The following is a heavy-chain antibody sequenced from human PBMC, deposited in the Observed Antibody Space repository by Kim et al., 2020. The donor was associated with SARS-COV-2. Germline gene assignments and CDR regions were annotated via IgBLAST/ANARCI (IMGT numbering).Heavy chain of an antibody. CDR1: GLTFSDYW. V-gene: IGHV3-74*03. CDR3: ARGRVAMASFDY. Sequence: GGSLRLSCAASGLTFSDYWMDWVRQAPGKGLVWVSGINNDGRSTKYADSVKGRFTISRDNADNTMYLQMNSLRDEDTAVYYCARGRVAMASFDYWGQGTLVTVSS. CDR2: INNDGRST. J-gene: IGHJ4*02. D-gene: IGHD6-19*01.